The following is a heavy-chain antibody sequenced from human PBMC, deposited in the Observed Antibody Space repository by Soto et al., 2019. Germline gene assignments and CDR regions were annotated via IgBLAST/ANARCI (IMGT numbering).Heavy chain of an antibody. CDR3: ASGVELGEQVLDY. V-gene: IGHV3-53*01. J-gene: IGHJ4*02. D-gene: IGHD1-1*01. CDR2: IXXGXSX. Sequence: PGGSRRRSCAASGFSVSSNYMSWVRQAPGKGLEXVSVIXXGXSXSXAXXXXGRFTISRENSKNTLYLQMNRLRAEDTAVYYCASGVELGEQVLDYWGQGTLVPASS. CDR1: GFSVSSNY.